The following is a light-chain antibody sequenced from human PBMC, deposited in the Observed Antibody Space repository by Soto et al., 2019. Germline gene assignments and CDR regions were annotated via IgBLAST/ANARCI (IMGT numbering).Light chain of an antibody. J-gene: IGKJ2*01. CDR2: GAF. Sequence: AIQMTQSPSSLSASVGDRVTITCRASQCIRNDLGWYQQKPGKAPELLIYGAFSLQSGVPSRFCGSASGTDFTLTISRLQPEDSATYYCLQDYTYPRTFGQGTKLEMK. V-gene: IGKV1-6*01. CDR1: QCIRND. CDR3: LQDYTYPRT.